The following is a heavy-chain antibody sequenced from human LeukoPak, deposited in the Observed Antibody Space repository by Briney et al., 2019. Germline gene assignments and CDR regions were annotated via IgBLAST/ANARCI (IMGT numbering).Heavy chain of an antibody. J-gene: IGHJ4*02. V-gene: IGHV4-39*01. CDR3: ATPGLARAY. CDR1: GGSISSSSYY. CDR2: IYYSGNT. Sequence: PSETLSLTCTVSGGSISSSSYYWGWIRQPPGKGLEWIGSIYYSGNTYYNASLKSRVTISGDTPKNQFSLILSSVTAADTAVYYCATPGLARAYWGQGTLVTVSS.